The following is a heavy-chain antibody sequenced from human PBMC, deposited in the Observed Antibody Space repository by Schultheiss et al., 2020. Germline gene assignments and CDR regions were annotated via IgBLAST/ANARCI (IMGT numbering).Heavy chain of an antibody. V-gene: IGHV4-59*12. CDR3: ARALPDSSGYYYPDGCFDY. J-gene: IGHJ4*02. CDR2: IYYSGST. CDR1: GGSFSGYY. D-gene: IGHD3-22*01. Sequence: SETLSLTCAVYGGSFSGYYWSWIRQPPGKGLEWIGYIYYSGSTNYNPSLKSRVTISVDTSKNQFSLKLTSVTAADTAVYYCARALPDSSGYYYPDGCFDYWGKGTLVTVSS.